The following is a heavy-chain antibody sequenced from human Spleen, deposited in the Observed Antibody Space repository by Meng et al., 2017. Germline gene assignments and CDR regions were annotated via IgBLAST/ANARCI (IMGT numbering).Heavy chain of an antibody. J-gene: IGHJ3*02. CDR3: ARYLGQWLVVSDAFDI. CDR2: IYYSGST. V-gene: IGHV4-31*03. Sequence: QVQPHACGPGLVKPSQTLSLTCTVSGGSISSGGYYWSWIRQHPGKGLEWIGYIYYSGSTYYNPSLKSRVTISVDTSKNQFSLKLSSVTAADTAVYYCARYLGQWLVVSDAFDIWGQGTMVTVSS. D-gene: IGHD6-19*01. CDR1: GGSISSGGYY.